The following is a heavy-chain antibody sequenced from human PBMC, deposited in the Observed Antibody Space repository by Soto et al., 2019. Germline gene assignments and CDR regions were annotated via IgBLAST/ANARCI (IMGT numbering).Heavy chain of an antibody. CDR2: IYYSGST. J-gene: IGHJ6*02. CDR1: GGSVSSGSYY. D-gene: IGHD6-13*01. Sequence: ETLSLTCTVSGGSVSSGSYYWSWIRQPPGKGLEWIGYIYYSGSTNYNPSLKSRVTISVDTSKNQFSLKLSSVTAADTAVYYCARGDVAAAGYYYYYYGMDVWGQGTTVTVSS. CDR3: ARGDVAAAGYYYYYYGMDV. V-gene: IGHV4-61*01.